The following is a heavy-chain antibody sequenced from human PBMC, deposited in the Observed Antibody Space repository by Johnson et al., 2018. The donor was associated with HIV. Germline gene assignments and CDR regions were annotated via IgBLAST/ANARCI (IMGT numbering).Heavy chain of an antibody. CDR1: GITVSSSY. J-gene: IGHJ3*02. D-gene: IGHD1-26*01. CDR3: ARDSGAPGNDAFDI. V-gene: IGHV3-66*01. CDR2: IYSGGNT. Sequence: VQLVESGGGLVQPGGSLRLSCAASGITVSSSYMSWVRQAPGKGLEWVSVIYSGGNTYYADSVRGRFTISRDNSKNTLSLQMNSLRAEYTAVYFCARDSGAPGNDAFDIWGQGTMVTISS.